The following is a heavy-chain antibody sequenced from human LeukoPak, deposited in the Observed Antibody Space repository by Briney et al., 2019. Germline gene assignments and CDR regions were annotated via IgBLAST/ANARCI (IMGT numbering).Heavy chain of an antibody. V-gene: IGHV5-51*01. D-gene: IGHD3-22*01. CDR2: TYPGGSDT. J-gene: IGHJ4*02. CDR3: ARQYSSGWFRHFDY. Sequence: GEPLKFSCRCSGSSFINYSIGWVRKLPGKGLGWIGVTYPGGSDTSYNPYFKAQVIFSADNSTTTVYLQWSRLQASDTAIYYCARQYSSGWFRHFDYWGQGTLITVSS. CDR1: GSSFINYS.